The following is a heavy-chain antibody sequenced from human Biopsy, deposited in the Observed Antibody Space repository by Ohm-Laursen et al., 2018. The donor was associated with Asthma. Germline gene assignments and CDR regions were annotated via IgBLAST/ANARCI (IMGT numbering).Heavy chain of an antibody. CDR2: VHSSGST. Sequence: GTLSLTCAVSPGSINDYYWNWIRQFPGKGLEWIGYVHSSGSTRFNPSLKSRVTISVDTSKNQLSLNLTSVIAADTAVYYCARATSTWSQSGPHFFDHWGPGTLVTVSS. V-gene: IGHV4-59*01. CDR3: ARATSTWSQSGPHFFDH. D-gene: IGHD6-13*01. CDR1: PGSINDYY. J-gene: IGHJ5*02.